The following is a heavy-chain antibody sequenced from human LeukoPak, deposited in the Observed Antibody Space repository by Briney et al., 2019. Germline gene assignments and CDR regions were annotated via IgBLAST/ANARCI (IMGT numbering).Heavy chain of an antibody. V-gene: IGHV3-33*08. J-gene: IGHJ2*01. CDR3: ARDSSGYYSYWYFDL. CDR1: GFTFSSYA. Sequence: GGSLRLSCAASGFTFSSYAMSWVRQAPGKGLEWVAVIWYDGSNKYYADSVKGRFTISRDNSKNTLYLQMNSLRAEDTAVYYCARDSSGYYSYWYFDLWGRGTLVTVSS. D-gene: IGHD3-22*01. CDR2: IWYDGSNK.